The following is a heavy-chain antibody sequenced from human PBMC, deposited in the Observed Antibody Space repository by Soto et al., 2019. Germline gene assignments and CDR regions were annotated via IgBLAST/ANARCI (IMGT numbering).Heavy chain of an antibody. D-gene: IGHD3-22*01. J-gene: IGHJ4*02. CDR2: ISYDVSNK. CDR1: GFTFSSYA. Sequence: GGSLRLSCAASGFTFSSYAMHWVRQAPGKGLEWVAVISYDVSNKYYADSVKGRFTISRDNSKNTLYLQMNSLRAEDTAVYYCASDTDDSSGYYPRYWGQGTLVTVSS. V-gene: IGHV3-30-3*01. CDR3: ASDTDDSSGYYPRY.